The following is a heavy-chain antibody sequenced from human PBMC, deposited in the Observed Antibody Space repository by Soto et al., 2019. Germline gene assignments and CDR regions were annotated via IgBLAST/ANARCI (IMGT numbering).Heavy chain of an antibody. V-gene: IGHV3-23*01. CDR2: ITGSGDST. Sequence: GWCLRQCCAVAECVVLGDRLICNHKAPGKGLECVSSITGSGDSTYYADSVKGRFTISRDKSKSTLYLQMNSLRAEDTAVYYCAKDLQFSGWLSAQTFDYWGQGTQVTVSS. D-gene: IGHD6-19*01. CDR3: AKDLQFSGWLSAQTFDY. J-gene: IGHJ4*02. CDR1: ECVVLGDR.